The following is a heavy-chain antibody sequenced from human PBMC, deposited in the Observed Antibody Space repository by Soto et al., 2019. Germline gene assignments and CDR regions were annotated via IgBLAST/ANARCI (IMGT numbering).Heavy chain of an antibody. CDR1: GGSISSTYW. J-gene: IGHJ4*02. CDR2: ISHSGST. V-gene: IGHV4-4*02. CDR3: ARVASRDYDGSGDFDY. Sequence: QVQLQESGPGLVKPSGTLSLTCAVSGGSISSTYWWSWVRQPPGKGLEWIGEISHSGSTNYNPSRESRVTIIVDKSNSQFSLNLSSVTAADTAVYYCARVASRDYDGSGDFDYWGQGTLVTVSS. D-gene: IGHD3-22*01.